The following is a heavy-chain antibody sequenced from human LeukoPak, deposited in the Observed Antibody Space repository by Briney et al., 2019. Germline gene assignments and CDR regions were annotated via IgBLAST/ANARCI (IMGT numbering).Heavy chain of an antibody. V-gene: IGHV3-23*01. CDR2: ISGSGGST. CDR3: AKELLGAGWELLRLGYYFDY. CDR1: GFTFSTYP. D-gene: IGHD1-26*01. J-gene: IGHJ4*02. Sequence: PGGSLRLSCTASGFTFSTYPMYWVRQAPGKGLEWVSAISGSGGSTYYADSVKGRFTISRDNSKNTLYLQMNSLRAEDTAVYYCAKELLGAGWELLRLGYYFDYWGQGTLVTVSS.